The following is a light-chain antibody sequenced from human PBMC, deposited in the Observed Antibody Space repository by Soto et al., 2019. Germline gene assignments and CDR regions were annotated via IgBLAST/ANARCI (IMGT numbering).Light chain of an antibody. J-gene: IGLJ1*01. V-gene: IGLV2-11*01. Sequence: QSALTQPRSVSGSPGQSVTISCTGTSSDVGGYNYGSWYQQHPGKAPKVRIYDVSERPSGVPDRFSGSKSGNTASLTIYGLQAEDEADYYCCSYAGSPRYVLGTGTKVTVL. CDR3: CSYAGSPRYV. CDR2: DVS. CDR1: SSDVGGYNY.